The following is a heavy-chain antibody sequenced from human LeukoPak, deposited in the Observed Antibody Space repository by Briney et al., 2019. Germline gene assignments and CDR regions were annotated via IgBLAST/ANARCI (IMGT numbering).Heavy chain of an antibody. CDR2: ISGSGGST. D-gene: IGHD3-22*01. V-gene: IGHV3-23*01. CDR3: AKDSGYYDSSGPDY. J-gene: IGHJ4*02. Sequence: GGSLRLSCAASGFTFSSYGMSWVRQAPGKGLEWVSAISGSGGSTYYADSVKGRFTISRDNSKNTLYLQMNSLRAEDTAVYYCAKDSGYYDSSGPDYWGQGTLVTVSS. CDR1: GFTFSSYG.